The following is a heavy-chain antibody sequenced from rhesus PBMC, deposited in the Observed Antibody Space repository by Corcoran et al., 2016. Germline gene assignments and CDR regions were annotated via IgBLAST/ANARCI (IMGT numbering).Heavy chain of an antibody. CDR3: ASVSAGPFGY. CDR1: GGSIGDSYY. Sequence: QVQLQESGPGLVKPSETLSLTCAVSGGSIGDSYYCNWLPQPPGKGLVWIGNIYGNSASTYYNPSLKSRVTISKDTSKNQFFLKLTSVTAADTAVYYCASVSAGPFGYWGQGVLVTVSS. CDR2: IYGNSAST. V-gene: IGHV4S9*01. D-gene: IGHD6-13*01. J-gene: IGHJ4*01.